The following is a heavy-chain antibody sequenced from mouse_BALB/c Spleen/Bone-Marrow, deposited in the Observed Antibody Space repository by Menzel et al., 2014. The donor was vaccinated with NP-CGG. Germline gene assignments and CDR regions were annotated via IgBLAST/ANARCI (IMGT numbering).Heavy chain of an antibody. Sequence: EVKLMESGAELVKPGASVKLSCTASGFNIKDTYMHWVKQRPEQGLEWIGRIDPANGNTKYDPKFQGKATITADTSSNTAYLQLSSLTSEDTAVYYCVSYYYGNYFDSWGQGTTLTVSS. D-gene: IGHD1-1*01. CDR2: IDPANGNT. CDR3: VSYYYGNYFDS. J-gene: IGHJ2*01. V-gene: IGHV14-3*02. CDR1: GFNIKDTY.